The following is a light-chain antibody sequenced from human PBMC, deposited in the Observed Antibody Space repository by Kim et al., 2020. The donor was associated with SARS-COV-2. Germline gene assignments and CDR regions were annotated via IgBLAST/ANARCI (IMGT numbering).Light chain of an antibody. Sequence: LSPWEMSTLSCRASQSDSSSYVAWYQQRPGQGPRLLIYGASSRATGIPDRFSGSGSGTDFTLTISRLEPEDFAVYYCQQYSSLITFGQGTRLEIK. CDR3: QQYSSLIT. J-gene: IGKJ5*01. V-gene: IGKV3-20*01. CDR1: QSDSSSY. CDR2: GAS.